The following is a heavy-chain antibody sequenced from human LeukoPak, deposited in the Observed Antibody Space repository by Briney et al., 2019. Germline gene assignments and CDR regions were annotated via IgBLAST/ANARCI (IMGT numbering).Heavy chain of an antibody. J-gene: IGHJ4*02. D-gene: IGHD3-22*01. CDR1: GFTVSSNY. CDR3: ARVHHYDSSGYYWDY. CDR2: ICSGGST. V-gene: IGHV3-53*01. Sequence: GGSLRLSCAASGFTVSSNYMSWVRQAPGKGLEWVSVICSGGSTYYADSVKGRFTISRDNSKNTLYLQMNSLRAEDTAVYYCARVHHYDSSGYYWDYWGQGTLVTVSS.